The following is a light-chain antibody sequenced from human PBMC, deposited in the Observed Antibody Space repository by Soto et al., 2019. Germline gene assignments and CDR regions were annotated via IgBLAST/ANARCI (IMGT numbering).Light chain of an antibody. CDR1: QSVSSSD. V-gene: IGKV3-20*01. J-gene: IGKJ5*01. CDR2: DAS. CDR3: QQYGTSEII. Sequence: EVVLTQSPGTLSLSPGERATLSCRASQSVSSSDLAWYQQKPGQAPRLLMYDASSRATGIPDRFSGSGSGTDFTLTISRLEPEDFSVFYCQQYGTSEIIFGQGTRLEI.